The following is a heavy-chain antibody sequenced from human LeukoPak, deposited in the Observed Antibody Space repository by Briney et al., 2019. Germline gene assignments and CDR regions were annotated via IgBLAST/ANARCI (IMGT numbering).Heavy chain of an antibody. CDR3: AREPPAYQSSSGKYWFDP. Sequence: PSETLSLTCTVSGDSISSGSYYWSWIRQPAGKGLEWIGRIYSSGSTNYNPSLKSRVTMSVDTSKNQFSLKLSSVTAADTAVYYCAREPPAYQSSSGKYWFDPWGQGTLVTVSS. V-gene: IGHV4-61*02. CDR1: GDSISSGSYY. J-gene: IGHJ5*02. CDR2: IYSSGST. D-gene: IGHD6-19*01.